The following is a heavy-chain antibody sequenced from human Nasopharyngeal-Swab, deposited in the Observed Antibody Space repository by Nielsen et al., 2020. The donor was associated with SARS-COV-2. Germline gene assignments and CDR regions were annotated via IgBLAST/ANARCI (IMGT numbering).Heavy chain of an antibody. J-gene: IGHJ4*02. CDR2: IYYSGTT. Sequence: WIRQPPGKGLEWIGSIYYSGTTYYNPSLKSRVTISVDTSKNQFSLKLSSVTAADTAVYYCARGKQSGDYAFDYWGQGTLVTVSS. CDR3: ARGKQSGDYAFDY. V-gene: IGHV4-39*01. D-gene: IGHD4-17*01.